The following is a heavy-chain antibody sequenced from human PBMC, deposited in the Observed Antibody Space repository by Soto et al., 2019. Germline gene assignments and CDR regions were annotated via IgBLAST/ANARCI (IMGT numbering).Heavy chain of an antibody. J-gene: IGHJ5*02. V-gene: IGHV3-23*01. Sequence: GGSLRLSCAASGFTFSTFAMSWVRQPPGEGLEWVSTISGTDDSTYYADSVKGRFTISRDNSKNTLFLQMNSLRAEDTAVYYCAKDGNPIPYLTGYYRLGWFDPWGQGTLVTVS. CDR1: GFTFSTFA. CDR3: AKDGNPIPYLTGYYRLGWFDP. CDR2: ISGTDDST. D-gene: IGHD3-9*01.